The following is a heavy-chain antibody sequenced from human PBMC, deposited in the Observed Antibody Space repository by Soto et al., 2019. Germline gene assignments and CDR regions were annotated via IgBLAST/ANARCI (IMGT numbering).Heavy chain of an antibody. D-gene: IGHD4-17*01. CDR1: GFTFSGYS. CDR2: ISSSSSYI. CDR3: ARGGPATTGFG. J-gene: IGHJ4*02. V-gene: IGHV3-21*01. Sequence: PGGSLRLSCAASGFTFSGYSMNWVRQAPGKGLEWVSSISSSSSYIYYADSVKGRFTISRDNATNSLYLQMNSLRAEDTAVYYCARGGPATTGFGWGQGTLVTVSS.